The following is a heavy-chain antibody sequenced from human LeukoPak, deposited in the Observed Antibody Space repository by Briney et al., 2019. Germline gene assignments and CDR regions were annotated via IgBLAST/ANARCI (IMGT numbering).Heavy chain of an antibody. CDR3: GIDPNGDYIGAFDF. Sequence: GGSLRLSCAASGFTFSSYAMHWVRQAPGKGLEWVAVISYAGSNKYYADSVKGRFTISRDNSVGTLYLQLNSLSAEDTAVYYCGIDPNGDYIGAFDFWGQGTKVTASS. CDR1: GFTFSSYA. CDR2: ISYAGSNK. J-gene: IGHJ3*01. V-gene: IGHV3-30*04. D-gene: IGHD4-17*01.